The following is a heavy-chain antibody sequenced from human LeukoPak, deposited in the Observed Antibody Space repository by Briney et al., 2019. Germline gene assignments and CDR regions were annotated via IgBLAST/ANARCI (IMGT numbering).Heavy chain of an antibody. CDR2: IYYSGST. CDR1: GDSISSSSYY. CDR3: ARGYQQLVPHYYYYGMDV. Sequence: PSETLSLTCTVSGDSISSSSYYWGWIRQPPGKGLEWIGNIYYSGSTYYNPSLKSRVTISVDTSKNQFSLKLSSVTAADTAVYYCARGYQQLVPHYYYYGMDVWGQGTTVTVSS. J-gene: IGHJ6*02. V-gene: IGHV4-39*07. D-gene: IGHD6-13*01.